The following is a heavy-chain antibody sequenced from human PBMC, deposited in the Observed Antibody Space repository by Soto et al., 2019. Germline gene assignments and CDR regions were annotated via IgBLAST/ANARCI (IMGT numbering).Heavy chain of an antibody. J-gene: IGHJ4*02. D-gene: IGHD4-4*01. CDR3: ARDGYSTFDS. CDR1: GFTFSSYS. V-gene: IGHV3-48*02. CDR2: ISRSSSPI. Sequence: GGSLRLSCEASGFTFSSYSMNWVRQAPGKGLEWVSYISRSSSPIYCADSVKGRFTISGDNAKDSLYLQMNSLRDEDTAVYYCARDGYSTFDSWGQGTLVTVSS.